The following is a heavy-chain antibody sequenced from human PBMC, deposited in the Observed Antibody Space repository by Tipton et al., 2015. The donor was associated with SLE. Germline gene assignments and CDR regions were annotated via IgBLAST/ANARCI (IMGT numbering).Heavy chain of an antibody. CDR1: GGSLSGYY. J-gene: IGHJ4*02. V-gene: IGHV4-34*01. CDR3: VSGVGNTGRFHY. D-gene: IGHD1-14*01. Sequence: TLSLTCAVYGGSLSGYYWIWIRQSPVKGLEWIGIVYRTAYYNPSLKSRVTVSVETSTNEVSLKLNSVTASDTAVYYCVSGVGNTGRFHYWGQGALVTVSS. CDR2: VYRTA.